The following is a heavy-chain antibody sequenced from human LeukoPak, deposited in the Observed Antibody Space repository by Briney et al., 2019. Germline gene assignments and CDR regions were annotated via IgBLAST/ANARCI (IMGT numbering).Heavy chain of an antibody. J-gene: IGHJ4*02. CDR3: ARGGSSMVAAYFDY. V-gene: IGHV4-61*02. Sequence: PSETLSLTCTVSGGSISSGSYYWSWIRQPAGKGLEWIGRIYTSGSTNYNPSLKSRVTISVDTSKNQFSLKPSSVTAADTAVYYCARGGSSMVAAYFDYWGQGTLVTVSS. CDR2: IYTSGST. CDR1: GGSISSGSYY. D-gene: IGHD2-15*01.